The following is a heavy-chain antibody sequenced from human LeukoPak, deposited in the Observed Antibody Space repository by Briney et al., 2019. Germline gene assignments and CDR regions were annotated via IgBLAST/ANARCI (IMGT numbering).Heavy chain of an antibody. CDR1: GFTFSSYA. V-gene: IGHV3-30-3*01. Sequence: GRSLRLSCAASGFTFSSYAMHWVRQAPGKGLEWVAVISYDGSNKYYADSVKGRFTISRDNSKNTLYLQMNSLRAEDTAVYYCARVVAAAGNFQHWGQGTLVTVSS. J-gene: IGHJ1*01. CDR3: ARVVAAAGNFQH. D-gene: IGHD6-13*01. CDR2: ISYDGSNK.